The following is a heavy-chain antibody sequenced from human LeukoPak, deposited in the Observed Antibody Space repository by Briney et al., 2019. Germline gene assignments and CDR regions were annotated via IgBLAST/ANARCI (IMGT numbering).Heavy chain of an antibody. D-gene: IGHD5-12*01. CDR3: ARGGGYASPIGY. CDR2: IYNSGCT. J-gene: IGHJ4*02. Sequence: SETLSLTCTLSGGSISTYYWSWIRQPPGKGLEWIGYIYNSGCTNYNPSLKSRVTISVDTSKNQFSLKLSSVTAADTAVYYCARGGGYASPIGYWGQGALVTVSS. CDR1: GGSISTYY. V-gene: IGHV4-59*01.